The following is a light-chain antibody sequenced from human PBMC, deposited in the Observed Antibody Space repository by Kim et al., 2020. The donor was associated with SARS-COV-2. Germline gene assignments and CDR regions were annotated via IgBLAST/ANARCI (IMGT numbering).Light chain of an antibody. CDR3: QSRDSGGNVV. Sequence: SSELTQDPVVSVALGQTVRITCQGDCLRNYYAAWYQQKPRQAPVLVIYGRNNRPSGIPDRFSGSASGNTASLTISGAQAEDEADFYCQSRDSGGNVVFGGGTQLTVL. V-gene: IGLV3-19*01. CDR1: CLRNYY. J-gene: IGLJ2*01. CDR2: GRN.